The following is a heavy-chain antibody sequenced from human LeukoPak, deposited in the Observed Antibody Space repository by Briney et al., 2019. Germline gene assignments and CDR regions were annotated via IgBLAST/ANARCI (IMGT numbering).Heavy chain of an antibody. CDR1: GGSISTYY. D-gene: IGHD3-10*01. CDR2: SSYGGST. Sequence: PSETLSLTCTVSGGSISTYYWNWIRQPPGRGLEWIGYSSYGGSTRYNLSLKSRVSIVVDTSKNQFSLKLSSVTAADTAEYYCAREVRRDGSGKPTRRFDYWGQGTLVTVSS. CDR3: AREVRRDGSGKPTRRFDY. J-gene: IGHJ4*02. V-gene: IGHV4-59*12.